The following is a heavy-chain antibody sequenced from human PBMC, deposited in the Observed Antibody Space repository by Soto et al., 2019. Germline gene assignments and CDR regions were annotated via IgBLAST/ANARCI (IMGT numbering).Heavy chain of an antibody. CDR1: GGTFSSYA. CDR2: IIPIFGTA. J-gene: IGHJ4*02. V-gene: IGHV1-69*12. Sequence: QVQLVQSGAEVKKPGSSVKVSCKASGGTFSSYAISWVRQDPGQGLEWMGGIIPIFGTANYAQKFQGRVTITADESTSTAYMELSSLRSEDTAVYYCARDPYLYSSGWYYFDYWGQGTLVTVSS. D-gene: IGHD6-19*01. CDR3: ARDPYLYSSGWYYFDY.